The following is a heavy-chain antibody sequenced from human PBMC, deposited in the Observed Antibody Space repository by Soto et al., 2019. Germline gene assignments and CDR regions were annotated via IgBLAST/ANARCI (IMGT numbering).Heavy chain of an antibody. J-gene: IGHJ6*02. CDR2: IYPGDSDT. D-gene: IGHD4-17*01. CDR3: ARYHYGDYYYGMYF. V-gene: IGHV5-51*01. CDR1: GYKVSTWHNFTSYW. Sequence: PGESLKISCMGSGYKVSTWHNFTSYWIAWVRQMPGEGLEWMGIIYPGDSDTRYSPSFQGQVTISADKSISTAYLQWSSLKASDTAMYYCARYHYGDYYYGMYFWGQGTTVTVSS.